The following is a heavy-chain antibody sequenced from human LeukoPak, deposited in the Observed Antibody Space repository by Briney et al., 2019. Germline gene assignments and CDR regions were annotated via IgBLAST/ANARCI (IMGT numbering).Heavy chain of an antibody. CDR3: ARQTGEVPLPGAFDI. CDR2: IYYSGST. Sequence: SETLSLTCTVSGGSISSYYWSWIRQPPGKGLEWIGYIYYSGSTNYNPSLKSRVTISVDTSKNQFSLKLSSVTAADTAVYYCARQTGEVPLPGAFDIWGQGTMVTVSS. V-gene: IGHV4-59*08. J-gene: IGHJ3*02. D-gene: IGHD7-27*01. CDR1: GGSISSYY.